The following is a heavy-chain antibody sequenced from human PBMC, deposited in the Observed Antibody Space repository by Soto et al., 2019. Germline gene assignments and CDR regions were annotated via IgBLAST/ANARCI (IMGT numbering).Heavy chain of an antibody. D-gene: IGHD4-4*01. CDR3: ARDSKNRQEGMDV. Sequence: PRLSCAASGFTFSTYAFNWVRQAPGKGLEWVSSISVIGDHAFYADSVKGRFTISRDNARNSLFLELTSLRADDTAVYFCARDSKNRQEGMDVWGQGTTVTVSS. CDR1: GFTFSTYA. V-gene: IGHV3-21*01. J-gene: IGHJ6*02. CDR2: ISVIGDHA.